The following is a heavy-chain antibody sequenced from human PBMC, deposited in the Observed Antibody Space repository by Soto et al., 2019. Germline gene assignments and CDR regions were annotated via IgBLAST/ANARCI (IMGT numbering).Heavy chain of an antibody. CDR3: TKGRGALTVVSNWFDP. Sequence: EVQLVESGGGLVQPGKSLKLSCVAIGFTFEDHAMHWLRQVPGKGLVWVAGINWNSGITGYADSVKGRFTISRDNANNSLHLEMNSLKSADTALYYCTKGRGALTVVSNWFDPWGQGTPVTVSS. V-gene: IGHV3-9*01. CDR1: GFTFEDHA. J-gene: IGHJ5*02. CDR2: INWNSGIT. D-gene: IGHD3-22*01.